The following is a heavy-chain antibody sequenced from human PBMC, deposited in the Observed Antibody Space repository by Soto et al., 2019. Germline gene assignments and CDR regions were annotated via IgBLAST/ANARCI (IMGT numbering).Heavy chain of an antibody. Sequence: SETLSLTCTVSGGSISSYYWGWIRQPPGKGLEWIGYIYYSGSTNYNPSLKSRVTISVDTSKNQFSLKLSSVTAADTAVYYCARVRWYYYYYGMDVWGQGTTVTVSS. CDR3: ARVRWYYYYYGMDV. CDR1: GGSISSYY. V-gene: IGHV4-59*01. J-gene: IGHJ6*02. D-gene: IGHD2-15*01. CDR2: IYYSGST.